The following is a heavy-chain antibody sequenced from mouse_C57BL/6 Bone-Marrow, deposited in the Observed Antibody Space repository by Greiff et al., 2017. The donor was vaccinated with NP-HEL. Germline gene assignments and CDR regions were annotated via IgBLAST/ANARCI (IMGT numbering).Heavy chain of an antibody. CDR1: GYAFSSSW. V-gene: IGHV1-82*01. Sequence: VQLQQSGPELVKPGASVKISCKASGYAFSSSWMNWVKQRPGKGLEWIVRIYPGDGDTNYNGKFKGKATLPADKSSSTAYMQLSSLTSEDSAVYFCASDGYSDYFDVWGTGTTVTVSS. CDR2: IYPGDGDT. J-gene: IGHJ1*03. D-gene: IGHD2-3*01. CDR3: ASDGYSDYFDV.